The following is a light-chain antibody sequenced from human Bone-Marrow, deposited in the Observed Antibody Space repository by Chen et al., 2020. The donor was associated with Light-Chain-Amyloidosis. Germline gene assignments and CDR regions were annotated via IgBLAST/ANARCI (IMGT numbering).Light chain of an antibody. CDR3: RQDYGYPPT. Sequence: AIQMTQSPSSLSAFVSDRVTSTCRASQAIRSDLGWYQQKPGKAPHFLIYSAATVPTGVPSRFSGSGSVTNFTRTSRSLPPEYFATYYCRQDYGYPPTFGPGTNLEI. J-gene: IGKJ2*01. V-gene: IGKV1-6*02. CDR1: QAIRSD. CDR2: SAA.